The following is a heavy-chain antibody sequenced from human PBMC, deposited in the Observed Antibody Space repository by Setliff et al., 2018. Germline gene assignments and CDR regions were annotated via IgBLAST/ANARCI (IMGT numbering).Heavy chain of an antibody. CDR2: ILFSGDT. V-gene: IGHV4-38-2*02. Sequence: SETLSLTCTVSGYSISSGFSWVWIRQSPGKGLEWIGRILFSGDTYYNPSLNSRVTISADTSKNQFSLNLSSVTAADTAVYYCARDNRARHYMDVWGKGTTVTVSS. CDR3: ARDNRARHYMDV. D-gene: IGHD3-10*01. J-gene: IGHJ6*03. CDR1: GYSISSGFS.